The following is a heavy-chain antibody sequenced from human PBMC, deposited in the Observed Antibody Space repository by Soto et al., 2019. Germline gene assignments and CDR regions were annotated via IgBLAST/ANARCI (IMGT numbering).Heavy chain of an antibody. Sequence: GGSMMLCCAASGFAFSTYAMSWVCQGPGKGLEWVSAISSSGSSTFYADSVKGRFTISRDNSKNTVYLQMNSLRAEDTAVYFCAKPSVAARHYFDHWGQGTQVTVSS. CDR2: ISSSGSST. V-gene: IGHV3-23*01. CDR3: AKPSVAARHYFDH. D-gene: IGHD6-6*01. CDR1: GFAFSTYA. J-gene: IGHJ4*02.